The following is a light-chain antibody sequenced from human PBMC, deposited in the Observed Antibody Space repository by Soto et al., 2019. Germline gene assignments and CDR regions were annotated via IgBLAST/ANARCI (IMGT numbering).Light chain of an antibody. J-gene: IGKJ2*01. V-gene: IGKV3-15*01. CDR1: QSVSSN. Sequence: EIVMTQSPATLSVSPGKRATLSCRASQSVSSNLAWYQQKPGQAPRLLIYGASTRATGIPARFSGSGSGTEFTLTISSLQSEDFAVYYCQQYNKWPPITFGQGTKLEIK. CDR3: QQYNKWPPIT. CDR2: GAS.